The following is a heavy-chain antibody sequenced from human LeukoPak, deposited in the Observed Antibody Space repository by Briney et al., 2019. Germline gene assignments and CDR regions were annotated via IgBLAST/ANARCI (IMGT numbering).Heavy chain of an antibody. V-gene: IGHV4-59*08. J-gene: IGHJ4*02. CDR3: ARHGNSYGLRFDF. CDR2: VYYTGRT. D-gene: IGHD5-18*01. CDR1: GFTFSNSW. Sequence: GSLRLSCAASGFTFSNSWMSWVRQAPGKGLEWIGAVYYTGRTFYNPSLRSRVTISVDTSKNQFSMSLSSATAADTAVYFCARHGNSYGLRFDFWGQGTLVTVSS.